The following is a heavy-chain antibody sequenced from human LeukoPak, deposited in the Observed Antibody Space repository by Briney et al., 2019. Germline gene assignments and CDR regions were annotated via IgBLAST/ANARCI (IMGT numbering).Heavy chain of an antibody. CDR1: GFTFSNYA. J-gene: IGHJ4*02. CDR2: IRYSGRKT. D-gene: IGHD4-17*01. Sequence: PGGSLRLSCATSGFTFSNYAMSWVRQAPGKGPEWLAAIRYSGRKTYYADSVEGRFTISSDNSKNALYLQMNNPRAEDTGVYYCSTLGVKTVTLSSDVYLGQGTLVTVSS. CDR3: STLGVKTVTLSSDVY. V-gene: IGHV3-23*01.